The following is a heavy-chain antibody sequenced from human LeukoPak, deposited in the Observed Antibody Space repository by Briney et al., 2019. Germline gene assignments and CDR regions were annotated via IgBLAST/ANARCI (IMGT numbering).Heavy chain of an antibody. CDR3: ARARPDYYYGSGSRYYLDY. J-gene: IGHJ4*02. D-gene: IGHD3-10*01. V-gene: IGHV4-30-4*01. CDR1: GGSISNGDFY. CDR2: IYYTGST. Sequence: PSQTLSLTCSVSGGSISNGDFYWSWIRQPPGKGLEWIGHIYYTGSTYYNPSLKSRVGIPVDTSKTEFSLKLSSVTAADTAVYYCARARPDYYYGSGSRYYLDYWGQGTLVTVSS.